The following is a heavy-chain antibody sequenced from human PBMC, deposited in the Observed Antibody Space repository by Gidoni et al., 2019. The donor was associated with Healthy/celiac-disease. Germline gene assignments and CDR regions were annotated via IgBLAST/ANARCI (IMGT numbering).Heavy chain of an antibody. CDR2: MNPNSGNT. D-gene: IGHD6-13*01. Sequence: QVQLVQSGAEVKKPGASVTVSCKASGYTFTSYDINWVRQATGQGLEWMGWMNPNSGNTGYAQKFQGRVTMTRNTSISTAYMELSSLRSEDTAVYYCARVRIAAAGTIIDYWGQGTLVTVSS. V-gene: IGHV1-8*01. J-gene: IGHJ4*02. CDR3: ARVRIAAAGTIIDY. CDR1: GYTFTSYD.